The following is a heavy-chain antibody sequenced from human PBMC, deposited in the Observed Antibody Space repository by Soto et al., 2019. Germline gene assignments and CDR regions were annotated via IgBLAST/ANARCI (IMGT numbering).Heavy chain of an antibody. CDR3: AKGELGTDY. CDR1: GFIFNNYA. CDR2: ISGSGGST. Sequence: EVQLLESGGGLVQPGESLRLSCAASGFIFNNYAMSWVRQAPGKGLEWVSSISGSGGSTYYADSVKGRFTISRDNSKNTLYLQMNSLRDEDTAIYYCAKGELGTDYWGQGPLVTVSS. J-gene: IGHJ4*02. D-gene: IGHD1-7*01. V-gene: IGHV3-23*01.